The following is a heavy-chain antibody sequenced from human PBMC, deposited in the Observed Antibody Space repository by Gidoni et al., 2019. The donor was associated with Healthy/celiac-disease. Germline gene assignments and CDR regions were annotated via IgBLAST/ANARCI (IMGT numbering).Heavy chain of an antibody. CDR3: ARVLAAAGTGFDY. CDR1: GYNFTSYY. CDR2: INPSCGST. V-gene: IGHV1-46*01. J-gene: IGHJ4*02. D-gene: IGHD6-13*01. Sequence: QVQLVQSGAEVKKPGASVKGSCKASGYNFTSYYMHWVRQAPGQGLEWMGIINPSCGSTSYAQKFQGRVTSTRDTSTSTVYMELSSLRSEDTSVYYCARVLAAAGTGFDYWGQGTLVTVSS.